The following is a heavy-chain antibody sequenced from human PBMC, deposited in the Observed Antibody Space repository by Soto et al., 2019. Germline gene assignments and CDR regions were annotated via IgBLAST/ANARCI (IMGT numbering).Heavy chain of an antibody. CDR2: VYYSGST. CDR3: ARARYGDFYYYTMDV. D-gene: IGHD4-17*01. V-gene: IGHV4-59*12. Sequence: SETLSLTCSVSGGSISAYYWSWIRQPPGKGLEWIGYVYYSGSTSYTPSLKSRVIISVDTPKNQFSLRLSSVTAADTAVYYCARARYGDFYYYTMDVWGQGTTVTVSS. J-gene: IGHJ6*02. CDR1: GGSISAYY.